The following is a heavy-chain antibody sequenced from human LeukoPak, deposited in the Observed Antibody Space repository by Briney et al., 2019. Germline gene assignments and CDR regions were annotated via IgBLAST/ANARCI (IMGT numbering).Heavy chain of an antibody. CDR1: GFTFSSYS. Sequence: GGSLRLSCAVSGFTFSSYSMNWVRQAPGKGLEWVSSITSSSSYIYYADSVKGRFTISRDNDKHSLYLQMNSLRAEDTAVYYCARDLTVTSTCWFDRWGQGTLVTVSS. CDR2: ITSSSSYI. CDR3: ARDLTVTSTCWFDR. V-gene: IGHV3-21*01. J-gene: IGHJ5*02. D-gene: IGHD4-11*01.